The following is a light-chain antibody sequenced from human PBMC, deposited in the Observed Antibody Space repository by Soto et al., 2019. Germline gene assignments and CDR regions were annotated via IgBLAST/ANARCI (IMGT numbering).Light chain of an antibody. V-gene: IGKV3-15*01. Sequence: DKVMTQSPATLSVSPGERATLSCRASQSVRSNLAWYQQKPGQALRLLIYDASTRATGIPARFSGSGSGTEFTLIISSLQSEDFKVYYCQHYDGRHLTFGGGRKGDIK. CDR2: DAS. CDR3: QHYDGRHLT. J-gene: IGKJ4*01. CDR1: QSVRSN.